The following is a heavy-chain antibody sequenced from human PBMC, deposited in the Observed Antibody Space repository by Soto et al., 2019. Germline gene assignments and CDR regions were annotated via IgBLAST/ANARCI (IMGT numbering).Heavy chain of an antibody. Sequence: GGSLRLSCSASGFTFSSYAMHWVRQAPGKGLEYVSAINSNGSSTYYADSVKGRFTISRDNSKNTLYLQMNSLRAEDTAVYYCARDPMVVTAIPHPHGGMDVWGQGTTVTVSS. J-gene: IGHJ6*02. CDR2: INSNGSST. CDR3: ARDPMVVTAIPHPHGGMDV. V-gene: IGHV3-64*04. CDR1: GFTFSSYA. D-gene: IGHD2-21*02.